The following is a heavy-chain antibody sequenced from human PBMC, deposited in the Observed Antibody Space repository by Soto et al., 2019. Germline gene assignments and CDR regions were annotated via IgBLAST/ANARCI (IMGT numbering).Heavy chain of an antibody. CDR2: ISPNSGGT. CDR1: GYTFTGYY. J-gene: IGHJ4*02. CDR3: GKGRSGEVDVFY. V-gene: IGHV1-2*02. Sequence: ASVKVSCKASGYTFTGYYIHWVRQAPGQGLEWMGEISPNSGGTKYAQKFQGRVTMTRDTSITTVYMALSNLSPDDTAVYYCGKGRSGEVDVFYWGQGTLVTVSS. D-gene: IGHD3-16*01.